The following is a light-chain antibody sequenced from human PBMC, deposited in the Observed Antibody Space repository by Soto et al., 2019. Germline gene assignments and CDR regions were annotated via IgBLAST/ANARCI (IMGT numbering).Light chain of an antibody. CDR3: QQYYSTLT. V-gene: IGKV4-1*01. Sequence: DIVMTQAPDSLAVSLGERATINCKSSQSVLYNSNNKNYLAWYQQKPGQPPRLLIYWASTRESGVPDRFSGSASGTEFTLTISSLQAEDVAVYYCQQYYSTLTFGGGTKVEIK. J-gene: IGKJ4*01. CDR1: QSVLYNSNNKNY. CDR2: WAS.